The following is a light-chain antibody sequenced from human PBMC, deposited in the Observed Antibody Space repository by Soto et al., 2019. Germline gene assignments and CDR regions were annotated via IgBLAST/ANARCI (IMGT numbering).Light chain of an antibody. J-gene: IGKJ1*01. V-gene: IGKV3-20*01. Sequence: EIMIAQSPATLSLSLVDIATLFSRASQSISANLAWYQQKPGRAPRLLIYGASSRATDIPDRFSGSGSGTDFTLTISRLEPGDCAVYYSQHYGSAPTTFGQGTKVDIK. CDR2: GAS. CDR1: QSISAN. CDR3: QHYGSAPTT.